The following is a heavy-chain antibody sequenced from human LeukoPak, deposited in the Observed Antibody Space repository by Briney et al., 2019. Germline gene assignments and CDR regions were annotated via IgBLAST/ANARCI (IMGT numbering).Heavy chain of an antibody. CDR2: ISSSGSTI. CDR1: GFTFSSYE. Sequence: GGSLRLSCAASGFTFSSYEMNWVRQAPGKGLEWVSYISSSGSTIYYADSVKGRFTISRDNAKNSLYLQMNSLRAEDTALYYCAKAPWPDYYDSSGYYSGPFFDYWGQGTLVTVSS. J-gene: IGHJ4*02. D-gene: IGHD3-22*01. V-gene: IGHV3-48*03. CDR3: AKAPWPDYYDSSGYYSGPFFDY.